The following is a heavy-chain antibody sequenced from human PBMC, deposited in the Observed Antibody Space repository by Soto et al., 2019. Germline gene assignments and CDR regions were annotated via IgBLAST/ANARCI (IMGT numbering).Heavy chain of an antibody. V-gene: IGHV5-51*01. D-gene: IGHD3-16*01. CDR1: GYTFTTYW. CDR2: IYPSDSDT. J-gene: IGHJ4*02. CDR3: ARRAGVMVPFDY. Sequence: PGESLKISCKTSGYTFTTYWVGWVRQRPGEGLEWMGIIYPSDSDTRDSPSFQGHVMFSVDKSLETAYLEWSSLKTSDTAVYCCARRAGVMVPFDYWGQGTQVTVSS.